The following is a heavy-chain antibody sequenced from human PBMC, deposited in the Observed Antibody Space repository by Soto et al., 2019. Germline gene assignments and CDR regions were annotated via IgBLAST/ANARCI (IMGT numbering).Heavy chain of an antibody. CDR3: TRLSSSSDY. Sequence: GGSLRLSCAASGFTFSGSAMHWVRQASGKGLEWVGRIRSKANSYATAYAASVKGRFTISRDDSKNTAYLQMNSLKTEDTAMYYCTRLSSSSDYWGQGTLVTVSS. V-gene: IGHV3-73*01. D-gene: IGHD6-6*01. J-gene: IGHJ4*02. CDR2: IRSKANSYAT. CDR1: GFTFSGSA.